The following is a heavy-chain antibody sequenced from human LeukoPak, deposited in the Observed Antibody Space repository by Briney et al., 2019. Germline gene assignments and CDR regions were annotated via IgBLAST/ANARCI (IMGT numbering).Heavy chain of an antibody. J-gene: IGHJ4*02. CDR1: GGSISSYY. CDR2: IYYSGST. D-gene: IGHD4-11*01. Sequence: ETLSLTCTVSGGSISSYYWSWIRQPPGKGLEWIGYIYYSGSTNYNPSLKSRVAISVDTSKNQFSLKLSSVTAADTAVYYCAREGLQNFDYWGQGTLVTVSS. V-gene: IGHV4-59*01. CDR3: AREGLQNFDY.